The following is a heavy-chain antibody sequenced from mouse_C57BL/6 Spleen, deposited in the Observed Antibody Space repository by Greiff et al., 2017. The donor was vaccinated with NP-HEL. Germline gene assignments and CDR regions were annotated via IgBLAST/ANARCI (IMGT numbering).Heavy chain of an antibody. V-gene: IGHV1-50*01. CDR3: AKLGSYWYFDV. CDR2: IDPSDSYT. D-gene: IGHD4-1*01. J-gene: IGHJ1*03. Sequence: VQLQQPGAELVKPGASVKLSCKASGYTFTSYWMQWVKQRPGQGLEWIGEIDPSDSYTNYNQKFKGKATLTVDTSSSTAYMQLSSLTSEDSAVYYCAKLGSYWYFDVWGTGTTVTVSS. CDR1: GYTFTSYW.